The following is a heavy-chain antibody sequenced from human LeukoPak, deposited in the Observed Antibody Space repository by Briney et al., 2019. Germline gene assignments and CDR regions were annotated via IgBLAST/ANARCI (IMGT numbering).Heavy chain of an antibody. Sequence: ASVKVSCKASGYTFTSYAMNWVRQAPGQGLEWMGWMNPNSGNTGYAQKFQGRVTITRNTSISTAYMELSSLRSEDTAVYYCARDFNMDSSTSPYWYFDPWGRGTLVTVSS. J-gene: IGHJ2*01. CDR1: GYTFTSYA. D-gene: IGHD6-13*01. V-gene: IGHV1-8*03. CDR3: ARDFNMDSSTSPYWYFDP. CDR2: MNPNSGNT.